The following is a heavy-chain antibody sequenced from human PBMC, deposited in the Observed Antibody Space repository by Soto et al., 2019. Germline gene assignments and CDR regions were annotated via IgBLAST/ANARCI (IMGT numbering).Heavy chain of an antibody. Sequence: GGSLRLSCASPGFTFSSYDMHWVRQAPGKGLEWVSAIGTAGDTYYPGSVKGRFTISRENAKNSLYLQMNSLRAGDTAVYYCARVNSGSYYLGPAYYYGMDVWGQGTTVTVSS. CDR1: GFTFSSYD. CDR2: IGTAGDT. D-gene: IGHD1-26*01. CDR3: ARVNSGSYYLGPAYYYGMDV. V-gene: IGHV3-13*01. J-gene: IGHJ6*02.